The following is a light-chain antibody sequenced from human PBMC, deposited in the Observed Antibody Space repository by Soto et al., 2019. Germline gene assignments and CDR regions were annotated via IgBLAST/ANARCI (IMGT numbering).Light chain of an antibody. CDR2: DVS. V-gene: IGLV2-14*03. CDR1: TNDIGSYNF. CDR3: SSYRSITTSYV. J-gene: IGLJ1*01. Sequence: QSALTQPASVSGSPGQSITISCTGTTNDIGSYNFVSWYQQHPGKAPKLMIFDVSDRPSGVSIRFSGSKSGNTASLTISGLQPEDEADYYCSSYRSITTSYVFGTGTKLTVL.